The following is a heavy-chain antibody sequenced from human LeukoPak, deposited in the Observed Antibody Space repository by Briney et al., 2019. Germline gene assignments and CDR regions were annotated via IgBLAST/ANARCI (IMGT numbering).Heavy chain of an antibody. Sequence: GGSLRLSCAASGFIFSSYAMTWVRQAPGRGLEWLSTISGSGTTTYYVDSVKGRFTVSRDNSKNTLYLQMSSLRAGDTAVYYCAKAGHYGSGSYYSDYWGRGPWVTVPP. CDR2: ISGSGTTT. V-gene: IGHV3-23*01. CDR1: GFIFSSYA. D-gene: IGHD3-10*01. CDR3: AKAGHYGSGSYYSDY. J-gene: IGHJ4*02.